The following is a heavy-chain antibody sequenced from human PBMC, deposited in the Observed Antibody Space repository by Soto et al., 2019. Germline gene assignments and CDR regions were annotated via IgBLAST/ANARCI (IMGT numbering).Heavy chain of an antibody. CDR2: IIPIFGST. V-gene: IGHV1-69*06. Sequence: QVQLVQSGAEVKKPGSSVKVSCKASGDTSTTYGVDWVRQAPGQGPEWMGGIIPIFGSTNYAQKFRDRVTITADKSTSTVYMEVTSLRSEDTAVYYCARVPLHKGYYYYYGRDVWGQGTTVTVSS. CDR3: ARVPLHKGYYYYYGRDV. CDR1: GDTSTTYG. J-gene: IGHJ6*02. D-gene: IGHD4-4*01.